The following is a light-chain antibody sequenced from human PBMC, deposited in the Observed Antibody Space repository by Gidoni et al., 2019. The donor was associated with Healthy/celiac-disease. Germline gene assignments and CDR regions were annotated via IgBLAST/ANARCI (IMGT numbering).Light chain of an antibody. CDR2: AAS. CDR1: QSISSY. J-gene: IGKJ5*01. Sequence: DIQMNQSPSSLSASVGERVTITCRASQSISSYLNWYQQKQGKAPKLLIYAASSLQSGVPSRFSCSGSGTDFTLTISSLQPEDFATYYCQQSYSTPFTFGHGTRLEIK. CDR3: QQSYSTPFT. V-gene: IGKV1-39*01.